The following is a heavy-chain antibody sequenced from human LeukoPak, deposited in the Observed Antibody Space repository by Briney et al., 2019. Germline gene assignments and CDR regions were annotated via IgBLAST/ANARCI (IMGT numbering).Heavy chain of an antibody. CDR1: GFTFSSYA. V-gene: IGHV3-23*01. D-gene: IGHD6-19*01. J-gene: IGHJ5*02. CDR3: AKAQAVAGGRWFDP. Sequence: GGSLRLSCAASGFTFSSYAMSWVRQAPGKGLEWVSAISGSGGSTYYAGSVKGRFTISRDNSKNTLYLQTNSLRAEDTAVYYCAKAQAVAGGRWFDPWGQGTLVTVSS. CDR2: ISGSGGST.